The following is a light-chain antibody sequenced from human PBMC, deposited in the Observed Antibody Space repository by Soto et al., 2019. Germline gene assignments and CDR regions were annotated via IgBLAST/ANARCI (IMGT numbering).Light chain of an antibody. V-gene: IGKV3-11*01. Sequence: EIALTQSPASLSLSPGESVTLSCRTSQTISGNYLSWYQRRPGQAPRLLIFGASIRATDIPARFSGSGSGTDFTLTISSLEPEDFAVYYCQQRSNWPITFGQGTRLEIK. CDR2: GAS. CDR3: QQRSNWPIT. J-gene: IGKJ5*01. CDR1: QTISGNY.